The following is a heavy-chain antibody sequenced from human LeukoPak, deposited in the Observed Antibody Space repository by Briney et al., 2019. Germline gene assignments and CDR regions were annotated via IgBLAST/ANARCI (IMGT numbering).Heavy chain of an antibody. J-gene: IGHJ4*02. Sequence: GGSLRLSCAASGFTFNSYSMNRFRQAPGKGLEWVSSISSSSSYIYYADSVKGRFTISRDNAKNSLYLQMNSLRAEDTAVYYCAKSGLNRFDYWGQGTLVTVSS. D-gene: IGHD2-15*01. CDR1: GFTFNSYS. CDR2: ISSSSSYI. CDR3: AKSGLNRFDY. V-gene: IGHV3-21*01.